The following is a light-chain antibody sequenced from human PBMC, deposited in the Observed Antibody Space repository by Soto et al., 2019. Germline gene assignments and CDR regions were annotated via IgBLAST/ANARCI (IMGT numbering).Light chain of an antibody. V-gene: IGLV2-8*01. CDR2: EVS. Sequence: QSVLTQPPSASGSPGRSVTISCSGTRSDLGDYNSVSWYQQHPGKAPKLMIDEVSKRPPGVPDRFSGSKSGNAAFLTVSGLQAEDEADYYCCSYVGSNIWVFGGGTKVTVL. J-gene: IGLJ3*02. CDR1: RSDLGDYNS. CDR3: CSYVGSNIWV.